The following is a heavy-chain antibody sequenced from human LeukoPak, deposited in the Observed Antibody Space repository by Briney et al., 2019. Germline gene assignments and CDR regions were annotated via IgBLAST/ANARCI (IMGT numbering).Heavy chain of an antibody. CDR3: AKEDTSSCGGACDY. CDR1: GFTFSSYA. D-gene: IGHD2-15*01. Sequence: PGGSLRLSCAASGFTFSSYAMSWVRQAPGKGLEWVSGISGSGSGGITYYAHSVKGRFTVSRDDSKDTVYLQMSSLRAEDTAFYYCAKEDTSSCGGACDYWGQGTLVTVSS. V-gene: IGHV3-23*01. J-gene: IGHJ4*02. CDR2: ISGSGSGGIT.